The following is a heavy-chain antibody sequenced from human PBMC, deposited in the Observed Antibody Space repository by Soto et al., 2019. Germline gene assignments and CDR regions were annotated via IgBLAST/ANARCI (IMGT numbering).Heavy chain of an antibody. CDR2: ISGSGGST. D-gene: IGHD1-7*01. Sequence: PGGSLRLSCAASGFTFSSYAMSWVRQAPGKGLEWVSAISGSGGSTYYAESVKGRFTISRDNSKNTLYLQMNSLRAEDTAVYYCAKDISRLELGYFDYWGQGTLVTVSS. CDR3: AKDISRLELGYFDY. CDR1: GFTFSSYA. V-gene: IGHV3-23*01. J-gene: IGHJ4*02.